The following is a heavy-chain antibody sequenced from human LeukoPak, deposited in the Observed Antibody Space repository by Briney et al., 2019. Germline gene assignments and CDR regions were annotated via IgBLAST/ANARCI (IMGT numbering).Heavy chain of an antibody. Sequence: GGSLRLSCAASGFTFSSHGMNWVRQVPGKGLEWVSGISWNSGTIGYADSVKGRFTISRDNAKKSLHLQMNSLRAEDTALYYCAKDKVFGGELDYWGQGTLVTVSS. CDR2: ISWNSGTI. V-gene: IGHV3-9*01. J-gene: IGHJ4*02. CDR3: AKDKVFGGELDY. CDR1: GFTFSSHG. D-gene: IGHD3-10*01.